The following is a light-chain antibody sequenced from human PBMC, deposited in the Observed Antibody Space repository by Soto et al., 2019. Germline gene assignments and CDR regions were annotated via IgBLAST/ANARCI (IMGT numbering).Light chain of an antibody. CDR3: AAWDSSLRAGV. CDR1: SSNVGSNY. V-gene: IGLV1-51*01. J-gene: IGLJ2*01. Sequence: QSVLTQPPTVSAAPGQKVTISCSGSSSNVGSNYVSWYQQLPGTAPKLVIDDNNQRPSGIPGRFSGSKSGTSATLGITGLQTEDEADYYCAAWDSSLRAGVFGGGTKLTVL. CDR2: DNN.